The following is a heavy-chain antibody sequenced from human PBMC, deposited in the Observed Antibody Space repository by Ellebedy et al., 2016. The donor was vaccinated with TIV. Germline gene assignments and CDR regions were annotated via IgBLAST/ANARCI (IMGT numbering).Heavy chain of an antibody. J-gene: IGHJ6*02. V-gene: IGHV4-59*01. D-gene: IGHD3-3*01. CDR2: IYYSGST. CDR3: AGDYTIFGVVSHYYYGMDV. Sequence: SETLSPTXTLPGGSISSYYWSWIRQPPGKGLEWIGYIYYSGSTNYNPSLKSRVTISVDTSKNQFSLKLSSVTAADTAVYYCAGDYTIFGVVSHYYYGMDVWGQGTTVTVSS. CDR1: GGSISSYY.